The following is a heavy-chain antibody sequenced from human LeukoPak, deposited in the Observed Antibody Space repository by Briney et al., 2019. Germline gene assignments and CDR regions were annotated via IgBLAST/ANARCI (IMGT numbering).Heavy chain of an antibody. CDR1: GGSISSGGYY. Sequence: SETLSLTCTVSGGSISSGGYYWSWIRQHPGKGLEWIAYIYYSGNTYYNPSLMSPVTISVDTSKNQFSLKLSSVTAADTAVYYCARVNIVVGGGNWFDPWGQGTLVTVSS. CDR2: IYYSGNT. D-gene: IGHD2-15*01. V-gene: IGHV4-31*01. J-gene: IGHJ5*02. CDR3: ARVNIVVGGGNWFDP.